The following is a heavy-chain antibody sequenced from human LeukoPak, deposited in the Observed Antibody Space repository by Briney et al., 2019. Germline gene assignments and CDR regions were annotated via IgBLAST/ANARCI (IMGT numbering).Heavy chain of an antibody. D-gene: IGHD3-10*01. Sequence: PGGSLRLSCAASGFTFSSYGMHWVRQAPGKGLEWVAVIWYDGSNKYYADSVKGRFTISRDNSKNTLYLRMNSLRAEDTAVYYCARDGYYYGSGSLREYYFDYWGQGTLVTVSS. V-gene: IGHV3-33*01. CDR1: GFTFSSYG. J-gene: IGHJ4*02. CDR2: IWYDGSNK. CDR3: ARDGYYYGSGSLREYYFDY.